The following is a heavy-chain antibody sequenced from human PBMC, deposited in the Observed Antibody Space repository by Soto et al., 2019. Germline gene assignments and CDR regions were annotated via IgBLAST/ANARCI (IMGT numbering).Heavy chain of an antibody. CDR1: GYTFTSYA. CDR3: ARDQTLIVVVPIDY. J-gene: IGHJ4*02. Sequence: GASVKVSCKASGYTFTSYAMHWVRQAPGQRLEWMGWINAGNGNTKYSQKFQGRVTITRDTSASTAYMELSSLRSEDTAVYYCARDQTLIVVVPIDYWGQAPLVT. V-gene: IGHV1-3*01. CDR2: INAGNGNT. D-gene: IGHD3-22*01.